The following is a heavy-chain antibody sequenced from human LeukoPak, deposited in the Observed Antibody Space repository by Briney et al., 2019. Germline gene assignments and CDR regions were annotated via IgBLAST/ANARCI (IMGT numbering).Heavy chain of an antibody. V-gene: IGHV3-21*01. Sequence: GGSLRLSCAASGFTFSSYSMNWVRQAPGKGLEWVSSISSSSSYIYYADSVKGRFTISRDNAKNSLYLQMNSLRAEDTAVYYCASQVRPYAFDIWGQGTMVTVSS. D-gene: IGHD4-11*01. CDR3: ASQVRPYAFDI. J-gene: IGHJ3*02. CDR2: ISSSSSYI. CDR1: GFTFSSYS.